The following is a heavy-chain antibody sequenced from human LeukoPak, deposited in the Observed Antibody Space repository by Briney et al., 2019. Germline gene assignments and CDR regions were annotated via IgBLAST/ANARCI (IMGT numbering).Heavy chain of an antibody. Sequence: SGPTLVKPTQTLTLTCTLSGLSLTTSGVGVGWIRQPPGKALEWLALIYWDDIKGYSPSLKNRLTITKDTSKNQVALTMTNMDPVDTATYYCAQHTYNDNWHGWFDSWGQGILVTVSS. D-gene: IGHD1-1*01. V-gene: IGHV2-5*02. CDR1: GLSLTTSGVG. J-gene: IGHJ5*01. CDR2: IYWDDIK. CDR3: AQHTYNDNWHGWFDS.